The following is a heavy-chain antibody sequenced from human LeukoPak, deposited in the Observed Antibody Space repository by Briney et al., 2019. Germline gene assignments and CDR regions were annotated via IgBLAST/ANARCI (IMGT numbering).Heavy chain of an antibody. CDR2: INPSSGST. V-gene: IGHV1-46*01. J-gene: IGHJ5*02. CDR3: ARELGSVTSRIAVAGS. CDR1: GYTFTNHY. Sequence: ASVKVSCKASGYTFTNHYMHWVRQAPGQGLEWMGIINPSSGSTSYAQWFQGRVTMTRDTSTSTFYMELSSLRSEDTAVYYCARELGSVTSRIAVAGSWGQGTLVTVSS. D-gene: IGHD6-19*01.